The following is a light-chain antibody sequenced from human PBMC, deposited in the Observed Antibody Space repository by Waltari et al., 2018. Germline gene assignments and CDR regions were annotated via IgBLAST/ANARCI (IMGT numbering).Light chain of an antibody. CDR3: SSQSTKNGVI. J-gene: IGLJ2*01. V-gene: IGLV2-14*03. CDR1: SSDVGGDDS. CDR2: DVN. Sequence: QSALPQPASVSGSPGQSITISCTGSSSDVGGDDSVSWYEDHPGQAPKVIINDVNKRPSGVSDRFSGSKSGNTASLTISGLQAEDEATFYCSSQSTKNGVIFGGGTKVTVL.